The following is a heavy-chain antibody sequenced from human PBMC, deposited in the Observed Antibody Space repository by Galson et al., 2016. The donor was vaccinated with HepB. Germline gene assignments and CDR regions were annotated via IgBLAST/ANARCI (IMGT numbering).Heavy chain of an antibody. CDR3: ARSAGAFYYHGMDV. CDR1: GFTFSNYW. J-gene: IGHJ6*02. Sequence: SLRLSCAASGFTFSNYWMHWVRQVPGKGLVWVSRINNDGSSTTYADSVKGRLTISRDNAKSKLFLQMNSLSAEDTAVYYCARSAGAFYYHGMDVWGQGTTVTVSS. CDR2: INNDGSST. V-gene: IGHV3-74*03.